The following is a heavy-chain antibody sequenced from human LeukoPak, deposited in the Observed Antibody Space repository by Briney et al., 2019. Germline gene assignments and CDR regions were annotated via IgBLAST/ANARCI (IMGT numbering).Heavy chain of an antibody. J-gene: IGHJ4*02. CDR3: ARQLRGEAVAGHLQPFDY. Sequence: PSETLSLTCTVFGGPITGYYWSWIRQPPGKGLEWIGYIYYSGSTNYNPSLKSRVTISVDTSKNQFSLKLSSVTAADTAVYFCARQLRGEAVAGHLQPFDYWGQGTLVTVSS. V-gene: IGHV4-59*08. CDR1: GGPITGYY. D-gene: IGHD6-19*01. CDR2: IYYSGST.